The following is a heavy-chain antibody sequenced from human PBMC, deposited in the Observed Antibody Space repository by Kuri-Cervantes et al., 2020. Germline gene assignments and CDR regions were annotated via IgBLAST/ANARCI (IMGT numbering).Heavy chain of an antibody. D-gene: IGHD6-19*01. CDR3: AKPGGGGWSFDS. CDR1: GFTFSSYS. V-gene: IGHV3-23*01. CDR2: ISGSGGST. Sequence: GESLKISCAASGFTFSSYSMSWVRQAPGKGLEWVSAISGSGGSTYYADSAKGRFTISRDNSKDTLYLQLNSLRAEDTAIYYCAKPGGGGWSFDSWGQGTLVTVSS. J-gene: IGHJ4*02.